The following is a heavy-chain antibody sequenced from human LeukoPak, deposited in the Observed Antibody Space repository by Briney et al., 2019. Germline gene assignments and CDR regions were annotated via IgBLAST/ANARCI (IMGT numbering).Heavy chain of an antibody. CDR1: GFTFSSYG. D-gene: IGHD1-26*01. Sequence: PGGSLRLSCAASGFTFSSYGVHWVRQAPGKGLEWVALISFDGSNQYYADSVKGRFTISRDNSKNTLYLQMNSLRAEDTAVYYCAKPPEVGATVGYFDYWGQGTLVTVSS. CDR2: ISFDGSNQ. CDR3: AKPPEVGATVGYFDY. J-gene: IGHJ4*02. V-gene: IGHV3-30*18.